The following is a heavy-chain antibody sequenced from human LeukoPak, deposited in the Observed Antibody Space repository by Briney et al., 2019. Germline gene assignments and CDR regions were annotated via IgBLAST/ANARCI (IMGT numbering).Heavy chain of an antibody. CDR1: GFTFTSSA. Sequence: EASVKVSCKASGFTFTSSAMQWVRQARGQRLEWIGWIVVGSGNTNYAQKLQERVTITRDMSTSTAYLQWSVLRASDTAMYYCARPLTVGSSHDAFDIWGQGTMVTVSS. CDR3: ARPLTVGSSHDAFDI. V-gene: IGHV1-58*02. D-gene: IGHD1-26*01. CDR2: IVVGSGNT. J-gene: IGHJ3*02.